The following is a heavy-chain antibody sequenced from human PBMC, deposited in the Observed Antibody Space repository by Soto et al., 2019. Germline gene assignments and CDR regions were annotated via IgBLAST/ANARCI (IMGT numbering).Heavy chain of an antibody. CDR1: GGTFSNYA. CDR2: IIPIFGTT. CDR3: ARVSSSWYKDYFDY. D-gene: IGHD6-13*01. V-gene: IGHV1-69*12. J-gene: IGHJ4*02. Sequence: QVQLVQSGADVKKPGSSVKVSCKASGGTFSNYAISWVRQAPGQGLEWMGGIIPIFGTTNYAQRFQGRVTITADESTSTAYMELSSLRSEDTAVYYCARVSSSWYKDYFDYWGQGTLVTVSS.